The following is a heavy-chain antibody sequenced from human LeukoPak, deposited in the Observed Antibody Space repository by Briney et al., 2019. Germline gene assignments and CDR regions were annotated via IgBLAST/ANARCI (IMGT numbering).Heavy chain of an antibody. Sequence: GESLKISCKGSGYSFSSYWIGWVRQMPGKGLEWMGIMYPGDSDTRYSPSFEGQVTISADKSVSTAYLQWSSLKASDTAMYYCARLKGLTDPADYWGQGTLVTVSS. CDR1: GYSFSSYW. V-gene: IGHV5-51*01. J-gene: IGHJ4*02. CDR2: MYPGDSDT. CDR3: ARLKGLTDPADY.